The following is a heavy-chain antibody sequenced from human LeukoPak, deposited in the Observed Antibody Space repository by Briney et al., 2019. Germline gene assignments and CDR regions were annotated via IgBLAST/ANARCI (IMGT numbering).Heavy chain of an antibody. Sequence: GGSLRLSCVASGLTFSSYEMNWVRQAPGKGLQWVSYISSSGSTIYYADSVKGRFTISRDNAKNSLYLQMNSLRAEDTAVYYCARKMVRGIIIMSKFVYWGQGTLVTVSS. J-gene: IGHJ4*02. CDR1: GLTFSSYE. CDR2: ISSSGSTI. CDR3: ARKMVRGIIIMSKFVY. D-gene: IGHD3-10*01. V-gene: IGHV3-48*03.